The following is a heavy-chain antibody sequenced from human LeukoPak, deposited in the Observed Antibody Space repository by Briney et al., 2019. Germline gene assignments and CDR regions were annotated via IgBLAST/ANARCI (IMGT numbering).Heavy chain of an antibody. CDR2: TYYRSKWYN. D-gene: IGHD1-1*01. J-gene: IGHJ4*02. CDR3: TRDGIRVLDY. CDR1: GDSVSSNSAA. V-gene: IGHV6-1*01. Sequence: SQTLSLTFAISGDSVSSNSAAWNWIRQSPSRGLEWLGRTYYRSKWYNDYAVSVKSRIVINPDTSKNQFSLQLSSVTPEDTAVYYCTRDGIRVLDYWGQGILVTVSS.